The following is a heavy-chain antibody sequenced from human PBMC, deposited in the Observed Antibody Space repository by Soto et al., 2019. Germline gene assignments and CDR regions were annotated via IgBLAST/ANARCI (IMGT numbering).Heavy chain of an antibody. CDR3: AKDLRELLTGLFDY. D-gene: IGHD1-26*01. J-gene: IGHJ4*02. Sequence: GGSLRLSCAASGFTFSSYGMHWVRQAPGKGLEWVAVISYDGSNKYYADSVKGRFTISRDNSKNTLYLQMNSLRAEDTAVYYCAKDLRELLTGLFDYWGQGTLVTVSS. CDR1: GFTFSSYG. CDR2: ISYDGSNK. V-gene: IGHV3-30*18.